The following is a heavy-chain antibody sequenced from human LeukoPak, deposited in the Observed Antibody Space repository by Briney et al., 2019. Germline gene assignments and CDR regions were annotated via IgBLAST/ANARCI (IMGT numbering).Heavy chain of an antibody. D-gene: IGHD1-1*01. V-gene: IGHV3-7*01. CDR2: IKQDGSEK. J-gene: IGHJ4*02. CDR3: ARGTLKGTYYFDY. Sequence: PGGSLRLSCAASGFTFSSYWMSWVRQAPGKGLEWVANIKQDGSEKYYVDSVKGRFTISRDNAKNSLYLQMNSLRAEDTAVYYCARGTLKGTYYFDYWGQGTLVTVSS. CDR1: GFTFSSYW.